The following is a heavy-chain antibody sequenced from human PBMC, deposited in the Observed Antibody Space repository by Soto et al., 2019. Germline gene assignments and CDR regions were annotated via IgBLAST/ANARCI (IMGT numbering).Heavy chain of an antibody. D-gene: IGHD3-22*01. CDR3: ARDSVGEFYYDSSGYQHYYYYGMDV. CDR1: GGSISSYY. J-gene: IGHJ6*02. Sequence: SETLSLTCTVSGGSISSYYWSWIRQPPGKGLEWIGYIYYSGSTNYNPSLKSRVTISVDTSKNQFSLKLSSVTAADTAVYYCARDSVGEFYYDSSGYQHYYYYGMDVWGQGTTVT. V-gene: IGHV4-59*01. CDR2: IYYSGST.